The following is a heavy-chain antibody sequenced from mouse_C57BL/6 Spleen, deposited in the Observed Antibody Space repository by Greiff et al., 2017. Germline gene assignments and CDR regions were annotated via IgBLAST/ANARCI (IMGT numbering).Heavy chain of an antibody. CDR2: ISYDGSN. Sequence: EVKLQESGPGLVKPSQSLSLTCSVTGYSITSGYYWNWIRQFPGNKLEWMGYISYDGSNNYNPSLKNRISITRDTSKNQFFLKLNSVTTEDTATYYCASSLYGNYVAYWGQGTLVTVSA. J-gene: IGHJ3*01. CDR1: GYSITSGYY. D-gene: IGHD2-1*01. V-gene: IGHV3-6*01. CDR3: ASSLYGNYVAY.